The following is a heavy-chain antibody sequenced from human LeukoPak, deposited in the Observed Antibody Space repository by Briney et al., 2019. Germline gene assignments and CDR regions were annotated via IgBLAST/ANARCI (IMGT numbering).Heavy chain of an antibody. V-gene: IGHV1-69*04. J-gene: IGHJ4*02. CDR1: GGTFSSYA. CDR3: ARERGIGVVVPAAASLDY. D-gene: IGHD2-2*01. CDR2: IIPILGIA. Sequence: SVKVSCKASGGTFSSYAISWVRQAPGQGLEWMGRIIPILGIANYAQKFQGRVTITADKSTSTAYMELSSLRSEDTAVYYCARERGIGVVVPAAASLDYWGQGTLVTVSS.